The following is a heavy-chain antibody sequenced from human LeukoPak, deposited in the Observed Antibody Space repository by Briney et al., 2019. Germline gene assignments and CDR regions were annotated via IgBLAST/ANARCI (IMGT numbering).Heavy chain of an antibody. V-gene: IGHV1-18*01. Sequence: GESLKISCKASGYTFTSYGISWVRQAPGQGLEWMGWISVYNGNTNYAQKLQGRVTMTTDTSTSTAYMELRSLRSDDTAVYYCARGDYSSGWYGYYYYMDVWGKGTTVTVSS. CDR2: ISVYNGNT. J-gene: IGHJ6*03. CDR1: GYTFTSYG. D-gene: IGHD6-19*01. CDR3: ARGDYSSGWYGYYYYMDV.